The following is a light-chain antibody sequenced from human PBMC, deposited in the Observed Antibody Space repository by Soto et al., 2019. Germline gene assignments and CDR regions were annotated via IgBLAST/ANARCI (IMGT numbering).Light chain of an antibody. CDR1: SSNIGSNT. CDR3: AAWDDSLNGYV. J-gene: IGLJ1*01. V-gene: IGLV1-44*01. Sequence: QSVLTQPPSASGTPGQRVTISCSGSSSNIGSNTVNWYQHLPGTAPKLLIYINNQRPSGVPDRFSGSKSGTSASLAISGLQSEDEADYYSAAWDDSLNGYVFGTGTKLTVL. CDR2: INN.